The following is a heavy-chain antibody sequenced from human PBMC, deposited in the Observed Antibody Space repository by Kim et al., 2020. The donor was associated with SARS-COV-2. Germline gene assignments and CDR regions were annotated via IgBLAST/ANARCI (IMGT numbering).Heavy chain of an antibody. V-gene: IGHV4-34*01. Sequence: TNYNPSLKSRVTISVDTSKNQFSLKLSSVTAADTAVYYCARAQYQLPFDIWGQGTMVTVSS. D-gene: IGHD2-2*01. J-gene: IGHJ3*02. CDR3: ARAQYQLPFDI. CDR2: T.